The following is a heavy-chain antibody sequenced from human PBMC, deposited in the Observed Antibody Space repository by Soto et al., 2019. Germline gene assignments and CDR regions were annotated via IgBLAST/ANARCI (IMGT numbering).Heavy chain of an antibody. CDR1: GGSISSSSYY. J-gene: IGHJ5*02. CDR2: IYYSGST. V-gene: IGHV4-39*01. CDR3: ARQSGGDCCNWFDP. D-gene: IGHD2-21*02. Sequence: SETLSLTCTVSGGSISSSSYYWGWIRQPPGKGLEWIGSIYYSGSTYYNPSLKSRVTISVDTSKNQFSLKLSSVTAADTAVYYCARQSGGDCCNWFDPWGQGTLVTVSS.